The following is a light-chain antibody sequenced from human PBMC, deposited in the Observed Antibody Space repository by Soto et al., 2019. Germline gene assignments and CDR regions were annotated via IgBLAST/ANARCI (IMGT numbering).Light chain of an antibody. V-gene: IGLV3-1*01. CDR3: QAWDSGAEV. J-gene: IGLJ2*01. CDR1: KLGDKY. Sequence: SYELTQPPSVSVSPGQTATITCSGDKLGDKYVSWYQQRPGQSPVLLIYKHTKRPSGIPERFSGSKSGNTATLSISETQSMDEADYYCQAWDSGAEVFGGGTKLTVL. CDR2: KHT.